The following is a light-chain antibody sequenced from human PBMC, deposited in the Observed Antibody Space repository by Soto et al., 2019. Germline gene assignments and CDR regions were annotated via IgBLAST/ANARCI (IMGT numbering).Light chain of an antibody. V-gene: IGKV1-5*03. CDR3: QQYNNYWT. J-gene: IGKJ1*01. CDR1: QSISRF. CDR2: KAS. Sequence: DIQMTQSPSTLSASVGDRVTITCRASQSISRFLAWYQQKPGKAPNLLIYKASTLESGVPSMFSGSGSGTEFTLTISSLQPDDFATYYCQQYNNYWTFGQGTKVEIK.